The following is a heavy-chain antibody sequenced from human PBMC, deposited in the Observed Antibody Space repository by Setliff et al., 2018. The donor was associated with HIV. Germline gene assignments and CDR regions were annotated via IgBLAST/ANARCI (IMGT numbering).Heavy chain of an antibody. CDR3: ATLKMATIYRDFDY. D-gene: IGHD5-12*01. V-gene: IGHV4-31*01. J-gene: IGHJ4*02. CDR1: GGSISSGGYY. CDR2: IYYSGST. Sequence: PSETLSLTCTVSGGSISSGGYYWSWIRQLPGKGLECIGYIYYSGSTYYNPSLKSLVTISVDTSKNQFSLKLSSVTAADTAVYYCATLKMATIYRDFDYRGQGTLVTVSS.